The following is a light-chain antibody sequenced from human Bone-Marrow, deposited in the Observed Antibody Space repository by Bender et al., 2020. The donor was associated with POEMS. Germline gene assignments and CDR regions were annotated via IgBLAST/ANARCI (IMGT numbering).Light chain of an antibody. V-gene: IGLV3-21*02. CDR1: NLETKS. Sequence: SNELTQPPSVSVAPGQTASITCGGDNLETKSVHWYQRKPGQAPVLVVYDDSDRPLGIPERFSGSNSGNTATLTISGVEAGDEADYYCQVWDSDTDHYVFGTGTKVTVL. CDR3: QVWDSDTDHYV. CDR2: DDS. J-gene: IGLJ1*01.